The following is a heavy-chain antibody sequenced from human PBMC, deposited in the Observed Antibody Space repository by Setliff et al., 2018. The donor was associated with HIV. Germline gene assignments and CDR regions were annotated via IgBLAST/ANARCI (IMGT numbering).Heavy chain of an antibody. D-gene: IGHD6-19*01. CDR1: GFTFSSYW. J-gene: IGHJ4*02. V-gene: IGHV3-74*01. Sequence: LRLSCAASGFTFSSYWMHWVRQVPGKGLVWLARINGDESRTTYADSVKGRFTISRDNVENTLYLEINSLRVEDTGVYYCATDRDGWYNPHLYSWGQGTLVTVPQ. CDR2: INGDESRT. CDR3: ATDRDGWYNPHLYS.